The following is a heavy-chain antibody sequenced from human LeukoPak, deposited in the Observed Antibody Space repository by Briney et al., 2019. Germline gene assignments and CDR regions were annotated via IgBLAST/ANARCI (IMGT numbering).Heavy chain of an antibody. Sequence: ASVKVSCKASGYTFTSYYMHWVRQAPGQGLEWMGIINPSGGSTSYAQKFQGRVTMTRDTSTSTVYMELSSVRSEDTAVYYCARDPGRFGYSYGHRAFDIWGQGTMVTVSS. CDR1: GYTFTSYY. CDR2: INPSGGST. CDR3: ARDPGRFGYSYGHRAFDI. D-gene: IGHD5-18*01. J-gene: IGHJ3*02. V-gene: IGHV1-46*01.